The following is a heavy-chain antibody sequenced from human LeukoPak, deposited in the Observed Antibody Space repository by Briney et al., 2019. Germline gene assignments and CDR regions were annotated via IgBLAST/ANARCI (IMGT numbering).Heavy chain of an antibody. CDR1: GGSISSYY. Sequence: SETLSLTCTVSGGSISSYYWSWIRQPPGKGLEWIGYIYYSGSTNYNPSLKSRVTISVDTSKNQFSLKLSSVTAEDTAVYYCAILFPVQWEDYFDYWGQGTLVTVSS. V-gene: IGHV4-59*01. CDR2: IYYSGST. D-gene: IGHD1-26*01. J-gene: IGHJ4*02. CDR3: AILFPVQWEDYFDY.